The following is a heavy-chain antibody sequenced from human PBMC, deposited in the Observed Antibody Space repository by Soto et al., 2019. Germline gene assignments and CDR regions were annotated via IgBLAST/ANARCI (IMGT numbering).Heavy chain of an antibody. V-gene: IGHV5-51*01. CDR3: ARPRSGSYRLDYYGMDV. CDR2: IYPGDSDT. D-gene: IGHD3-10*01. CDR1: GYSFTNYW. J-gene: IGHJ6*02. Sequence: GESLKISCKGSGYSFTNYWIAWVRQMPGKGLEWMVIIYPGDSDTRYSPSFQGQVTISADKSISTAYLQWRSLRASDTAMYYCARPRSGSYRLDYYGMDVWGQGTTVTVSS.